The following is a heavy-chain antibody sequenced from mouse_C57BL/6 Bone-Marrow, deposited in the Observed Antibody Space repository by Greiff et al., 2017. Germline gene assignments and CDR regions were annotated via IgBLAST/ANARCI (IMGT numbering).Heavy chain of an antibody. CDR1: GYTFTSYW. D-gene: IGHD1-1*01. Sequence: QVQLQQPGAELVKPGASVKLSCKASGYTFTSYWMHWVKQRPGQGLEWIGMIHPNSGSTNYNEKFKSKATLTVDKSSSTAYMQLSSLTSEDSAVYYCQIYYYGSSCYYAMDYWGQGTSVTVSS. V-gene: IGHV1-64*01. J-gene: IGHJ4*01. CDR3: QIYYYGSSCYYAMDY. CDR2: IHPNSGST.